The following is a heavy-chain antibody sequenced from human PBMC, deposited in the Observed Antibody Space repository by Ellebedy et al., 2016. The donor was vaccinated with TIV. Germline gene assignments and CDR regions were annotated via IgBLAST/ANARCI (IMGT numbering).Heavy chain of an antibody. CDR3: ARDSRSLPY. CDR2: IKEDGSEE. D-gene: IGHD6-13*01. V-gene: IGHV3-7*01. J-gene: IGHJ4*02. CDR1: GITFRNSW. Sequence: GESLKISXEVSGITFRNSWMRWVRQAPGKGLEWVANIKEDGSEEYYVDSVKGRFTISRDNAKNSLYLQMNSLRAEDTAVYYCARDSRSLPYWGQGTLVTVSS.